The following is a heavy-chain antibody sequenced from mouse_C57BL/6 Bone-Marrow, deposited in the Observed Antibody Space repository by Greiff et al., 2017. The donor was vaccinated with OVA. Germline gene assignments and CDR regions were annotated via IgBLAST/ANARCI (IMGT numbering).Heavy chain of an antibody. J-gene: IGHJ4*01. CDR3: ARLPYDGYLYYYAMDY. D-gene: IGHD2-3*01. Sequence: EVHLVESGGGLVQPGESLKLSCESNEYEFPSHDMSWVRKTPEKRLELVAAINSDGGSTYYPDTMERRFIISRDNTKKTLYLQMSSLRSEDTALYYCARLPYDGYLYYYAMDYWGQGTSVTVSS. CDR1: EYEFPSHD. V-gene: IGHV5-2*01. CDR2: INSDGGST.